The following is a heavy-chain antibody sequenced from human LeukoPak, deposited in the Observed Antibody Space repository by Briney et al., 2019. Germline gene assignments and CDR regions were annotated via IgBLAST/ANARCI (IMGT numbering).Heavy chain of an antibody. CDR1: GGTFSSYA. Sequence: SVKVSCKASGGTFSSYAISWVRQAPGQGLEWMGGIIPIFGTANYAQKFQGRVTITTDESTSTAYMELSSLRSEDTAVYHCARMRRDGYNFGSAYYFDYWGQGTLVTVSS. D-gene: IGHD5-24*01. V-gene: IGHV1-69*05. CDR3: ARMRRDGYNFGSAYYFDY. J-gene: IGHJ4*02. CDR2: IIPIFGTA.